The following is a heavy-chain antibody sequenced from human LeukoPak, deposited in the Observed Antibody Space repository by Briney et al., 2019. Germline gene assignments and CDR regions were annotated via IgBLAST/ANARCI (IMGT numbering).Heavy chain of an antibody. Sequence: SETLSLTCIVSGGSISSSSYYWGWIRQPPGKGLEWTGSMYYSGSTYYNPSLKSRVTISVDTSKNQFSLKLSSVTAADTAVYYCARDRDYYDSSGYISQFDYWGQGTLVTVSS. CDR2: MYYSGST. CDR3: ARDRDYYDSSGYISQFDY. J-gene: IGHJ4*02. V-gene: IGHV4-39*07. CDR1: GGSISSSSYY. D-gene: IGHD3-22*01.